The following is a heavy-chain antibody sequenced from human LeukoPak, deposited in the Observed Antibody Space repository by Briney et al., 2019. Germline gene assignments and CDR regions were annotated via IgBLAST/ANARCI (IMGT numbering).Heavy chain of an antibody. D-gene: IGHD2-15*01. CDR2: IYSGGTT. CDR3: GSPVSGSCSGGNCLYFEY. Sequence: PGGSLRLSSAASGFTVSNNYMSWVRQAPGKGLEWGSGIYSGGTTYYTDSVKGRFTISRDTSKNTLYLQMNSLRAEDTAVYYCGSPVSGSCSGGNCLYFEYWGQGTLVTVSS. J-gene: IGHJ4*02. CDR1: GFTVSNNY. V-gene: IGHV3-66*01.